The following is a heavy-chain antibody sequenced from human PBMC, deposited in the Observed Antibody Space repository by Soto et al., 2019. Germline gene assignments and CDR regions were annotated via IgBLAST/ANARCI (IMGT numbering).Heavy chain of an antibody. CDR1: GYTFTSYG. V-gene: IGHV1-18*01. D-gene: IGHD5-12*01. CDR3: ARDRDGYIILGGMDV. Sequence: GASVKVSCKASGYTFTSYGISWVRQAPGQGLEWMGWISAYNGNTNYAQKLQGRVTMTTDTSTSTAYMELRSLRSDDTAVYYCARDRDGYIILGGMDVWGQGTTVTVSS. J-gene: IGHJ6*02. CDR2: ISAYNGNT.